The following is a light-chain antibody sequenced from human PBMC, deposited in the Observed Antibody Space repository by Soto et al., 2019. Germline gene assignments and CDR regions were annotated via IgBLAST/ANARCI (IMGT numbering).Light chain of an antibody. CDR1: RSNIGSNT. V-gene: IGLV1-44*01. CDR2: SNN. Sequence: QSVLTQPPSASGTPGQRVTISCSGSRSNIGSNTVNWYQKLPGTAPKLLIYSNNQRPSGVPDRFSGSKSGTSASLAISGLQSEDEADYYCAAWDDSLNGLVFGGGTKLTVL. J-gene: IGLJ2*01. CDR3: AAWDDSLNGLV.